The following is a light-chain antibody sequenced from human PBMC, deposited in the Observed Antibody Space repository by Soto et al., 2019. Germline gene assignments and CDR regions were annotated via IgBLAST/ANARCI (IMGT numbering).Light chain of an antibody. CDR1: SSDVGGYNY. CDR2: DVS. J-gene: IGLJ1*01. Sequence: QSALTQPASVSGSPGQSITISCTGTSSDVGGYNYVSWYQQHPGKAPKLMIYDVSNRPSGVSNRFPGSKSGNAASLTISGLQAEDEADYYCCSYTSSSTPYVFGTGTKVTVL. CDR3: CSYTSSSTPYV. V-gene: IGLV2-14*01.